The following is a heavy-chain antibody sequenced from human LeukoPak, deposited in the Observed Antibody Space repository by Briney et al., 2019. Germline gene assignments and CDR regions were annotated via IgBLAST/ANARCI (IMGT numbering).Heavy chain of an antibody. Sequence: GRSLRLSCAASGFTFSSYGMHWVRQAPGKGLEWVAVISYDGSNKYYADSVKGRFTISRDNSQNSLYLQMNSLRAEDTAVYYCAKVSPLFDYWGQGTLVTVSS. CDR1: GFTFSSYG. CDR2: ISYDGSNK. CDR3: AKVSPLFDY. V-gene: IGHV3-30*18. J-gene: IGHJ4*02.